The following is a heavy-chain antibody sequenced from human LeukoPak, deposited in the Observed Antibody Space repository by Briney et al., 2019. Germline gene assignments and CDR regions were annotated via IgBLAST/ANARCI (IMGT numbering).Heavy chain of an antibody. J-gene: IGHJ4*02. CDR2: ISGDSGAI. Sequence: GGSLRLSCAASGFTFSSYSMNWVRQAPGKGLEWVSYISGDSGAIYYPDSVKGRFTISRDNAKNSLYLQMNSLRAEDTAVYYCARSGSMGARDYWGQGTLVTVSS. CDR1: GFTFSSYS. D-gene: IGHD1-26*01. CDR3: ARSGSMGARDY. V-gene: IGHV3-48*01.